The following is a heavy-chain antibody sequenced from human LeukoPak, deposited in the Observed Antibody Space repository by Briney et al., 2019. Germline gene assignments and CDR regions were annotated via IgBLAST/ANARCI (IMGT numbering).Heavy chain of an antibody. D-gene: IGHD6-19*01. J-gene: IGHJ6*03. CDR3: ARGFGGGWTYYYYYYMDV. CDR1: GYTFTSYD. CDR2: MNPNSGNT. Sequence: ASVKVSCKASGYTFTSYDINWVRQATGQGLEWMGWMNPNSGNTGYAQKFQGRVTMTRNTSISTAYMELSSLRSEDTAVYYCARGFGGGWTYYYYYYMDVWGKGTTVTVSS. V-gene: IGHV1-8*01.